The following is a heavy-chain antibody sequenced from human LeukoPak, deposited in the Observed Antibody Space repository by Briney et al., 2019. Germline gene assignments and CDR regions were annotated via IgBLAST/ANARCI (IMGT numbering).Heavy chain of an antibody. CDR2: ISSSSSYT. V-gene: IGHV3-11*06. Sequence: GGSLRLSCAASGFTFGDYYMSWIRQAPGKGLEWVSYISSSSSYTNYADSVKGRFTISRDNAKNSLYLQMNSLRAEDTAVYYCARDYDFWSGYYTGIFDFWGQGTLVTVSS. D-gene: IGHD3-3*01. CDR3: ARDYDFWSGYYTGIFDF. J-gene: IGHJ4*02. CDR1: GFTFGDYY.